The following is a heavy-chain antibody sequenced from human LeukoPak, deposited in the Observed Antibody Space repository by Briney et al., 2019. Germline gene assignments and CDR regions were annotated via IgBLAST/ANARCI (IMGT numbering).Heavy chain of an antibody. J-gene: IGHJ4*02. CDR1: GGSFSGYY. CDR3: ARGVANDY. V-gene: IGHV4-34*01. CDR2: INHSGST. Sequence: SATLSLTCAVYGGSFSGYYWSWIRQPPGKGLEWIGEINHSGSTNYNPSLKSRVTISVDTSKNQFSLKLSSVTAADTAVYYCARGVANDYWGQGTLVTVSS.